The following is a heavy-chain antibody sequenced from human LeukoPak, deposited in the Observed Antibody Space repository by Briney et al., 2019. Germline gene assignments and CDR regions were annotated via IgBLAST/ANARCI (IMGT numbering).Heavy chain of an antibody. CDR3: AKAATVTTSYYGMDV. D-gene: IGHD4-17*01. CDR1: GFTFSNYG. CDR2: ISYDGSNK. V-gene: IGHV3-30*18. J-gene: IGHJ6*02. Sequence: GRSLRLSCAASGFTFSNYGMHWVRQAPGKGLEWVAVISYDGSNKHYADSEKGRFTISRDNSKNTLYLQMNSLRAEDTAVYYCAKAATVTTSYYGMDVWGQGTTVTVSS.